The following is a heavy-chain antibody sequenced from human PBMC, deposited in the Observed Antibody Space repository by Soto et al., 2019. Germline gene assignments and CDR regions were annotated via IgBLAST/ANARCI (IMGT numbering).Heavy chain of an antibody. CDR3: ARTGGVVVYQNGGSWFDP. CDR2: VYYSGPT. Sequence: KSSETLSLTCNVSGASVNSYYWSWIRQFPGKGLEWIGYVYYSGPTKYNPSLKSRVTISLDTAKNQVSLTLTSVTAADTAVYYCARTGGVVVYQNGGSWFDPWGQGTLVTVSS. J-gene: IGHJ5*02. CDR1: GASVNSYY. D-gene: IGHD3-3*01. V-gene: IGHV4-59*02.